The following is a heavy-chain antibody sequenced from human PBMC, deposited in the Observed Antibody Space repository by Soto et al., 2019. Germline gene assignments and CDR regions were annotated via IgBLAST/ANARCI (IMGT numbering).Heavy chain of an antibody. CDR2: IYYSGST. CDR3: ARDYDFWSGYSDSGMDV. CDR1: GGSVSSGSYY. V-gene: IGHV4-61*01. J-gene: IGHJ6*02. Sequence: SETPSLTCTVSGGSVSSGSYYWSWIRQPPGKGLEWIGYIYYSGSTNYNPSLKSRVTISVDTSKNQFSLKLSSVTAADTAVYYCARDYDFWSGYSDSGMDVWGQGTTVTVSS. D-gene: IGHD3-3*01.